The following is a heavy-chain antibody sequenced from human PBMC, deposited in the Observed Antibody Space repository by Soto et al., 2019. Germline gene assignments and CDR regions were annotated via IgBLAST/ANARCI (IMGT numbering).Heavy chain of an antibody. D-gene: IGHD5-18*01. J-gene: IGHJ3*02. CDR2: ISGSGGST. CDR1: GVTFSSYA. CDR3: AKGLARSWIHLCLRGACDI. Sequence: EVQLLESGGGLVQPGGSLRLSCAASGVTFSSYAMSWVRQAPGKGLEWVSTISGSGGSTYYADSVKGRFTISRDNSKNTLYLHMNRLRAEATAVYYCAKGLARSWIHLCLRGACDIWGQGTIVTVSS. V-gene: IGHV3-23*01.